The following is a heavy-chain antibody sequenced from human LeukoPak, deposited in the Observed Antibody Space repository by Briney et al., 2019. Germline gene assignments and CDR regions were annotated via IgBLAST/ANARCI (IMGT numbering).Heavy chain of an antibody. D-gene: IGHD5-24*01. Sequence: SETLSLTCSVSGGSISSSSSYWGWIRQPPGRGLEWIGSIYYSGSSFDNPALKSRVTISVDTSKNQFSLKLSSVTAADTAVYYCARHRSGWLQSSFDYWGQGTLVTVSS. CDR3: ARHRSGWLQSSFDY. V-gene: IGHV4-39*01. CDR1: GGSISSSSSY. J-gene: IGHJ4*02. CDR2: IYYSGSS.